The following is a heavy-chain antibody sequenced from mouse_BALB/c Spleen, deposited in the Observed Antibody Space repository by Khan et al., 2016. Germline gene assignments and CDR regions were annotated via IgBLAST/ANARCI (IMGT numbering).Heavy chain of an antibody. J-gene: IGHJ1*01. CDR2: IDPENGDT. CDR1: GFNIKDYY. CDR3: KVITVVAHFDV. Sequence: VQLKQSGAELVRSGASVKLSCTASGFNIKDYYMHWVKQRPEQGLEWIGWIDPENGDTEYVPKFQGKATMTADTSSNTAYLQLRSLTSEDTAVYYCKVITVVAHFDVWGAGTTVTVSS. V-gene: IGHV14-4*02. D-gene: IGHD1-1*01.